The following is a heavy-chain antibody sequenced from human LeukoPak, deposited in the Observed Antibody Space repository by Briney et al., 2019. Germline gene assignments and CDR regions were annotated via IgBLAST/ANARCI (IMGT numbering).Heavy chain of an antibody. V-gene: IGHV6-1*01. CDR2: TYYRSKWYN. CDR3: AKGSVYRTSHYFDY. J-gene: IGHJ4*02. Sequence: PSQTLSLTCAISGDSVSSNSAAWNWIRQSPSRGLEWLGRTYYRSKWYNDYAVSVKSRITINPDTSKNQFSLQLNSVTPEDTAVYYCAKGSVYRTSHYFDYWGQGTLVTVSS. D-gene: IGHD1-1*01. CDR1: GDSVSSNSAA.